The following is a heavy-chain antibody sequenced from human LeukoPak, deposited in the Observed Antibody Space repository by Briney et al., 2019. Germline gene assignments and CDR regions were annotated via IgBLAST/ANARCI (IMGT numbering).Heavy chain of an antibody. CDR2: LSGSGVLT. CDR3: AKSSELRSLGWFQGSHMDV. D-gene: IGHD3-3*01. V-gene: IGHV3-23*01. J-gene: IGHJ6*03. CDR1: GFNVSTYA. Sequence: PGGSLRLSRAASGFNVSTYAMNWVRLAPGKGPEWVSSLSGSGVLTNYADSVKGRFTISRDTSKNTLHLQMNSLTFEDTAIYFCAKSSELRSLGWFQGSHMDVWGKGTTVTVSS.